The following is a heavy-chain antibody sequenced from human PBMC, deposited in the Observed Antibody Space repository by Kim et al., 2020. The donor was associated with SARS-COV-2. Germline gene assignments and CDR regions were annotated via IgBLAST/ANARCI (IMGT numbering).Heavy chain of an antibody. V-gene: IGHV4-39*01. D-gene: IGHD2-15*01. Sequence: SETLSLTCSVSGVSISSSLYHWGWIRQPPGKRLEWIGTIYYTGKTYYNPSLKSRLTISVDTSRNQFSLTLRSVTAADTALYYCARQGQHCDGGSCFPPDFWGRGTLVTVSS. CDR3: ARQGQHCDGGSCFPPDF. J-gene: IGHJ4*02. CDR1: GVSISSSLYH. CDR2: IYYTGKT.